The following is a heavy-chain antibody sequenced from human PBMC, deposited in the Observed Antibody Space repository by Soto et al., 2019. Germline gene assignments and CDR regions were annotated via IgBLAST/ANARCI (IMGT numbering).Heavy chain of an antibody. CDR1: GFTFSGSA. CDR3: TSKLDFDY. V-gene: IGHV3-73*01. CDR2: IRSKANSYAT. J-gene: IGHJ4*02. Sequence: GVLRLSCAAAGFTFSGSAMHWVRQASGKGLEWVGRIRSKANSYATAYAASVKGRFTISRDDSKNTAYLQMNSLKTEDTAVYYCTSKLDFDYWGQGTTVTVSS. D-gene: IGHD1-1*01.